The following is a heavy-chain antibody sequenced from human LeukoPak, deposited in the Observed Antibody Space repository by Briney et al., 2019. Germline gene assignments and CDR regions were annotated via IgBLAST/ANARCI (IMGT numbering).Heavy chain of an antibody. Sequence: PGGSLRLSCAASGFTFSSYAMSWVRQAPGKGLEWVSAISGSGGSTYYADSVKGRFTISRDNSKNTLYLQMNSMRAEDTAVYSCAKKRGYYYYYMDVWGKGTTVTVSS. CDR1: GFTFSSYA. CDR2: ISGSGGST. V-gene: IGHV3-23*01. CDR3: AKKRGYYYYYMDV. J-gene: IGHJ6*03.